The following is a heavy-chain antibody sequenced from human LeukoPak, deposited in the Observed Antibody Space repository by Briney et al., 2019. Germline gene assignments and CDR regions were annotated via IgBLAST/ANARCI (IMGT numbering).Heavy chain of an antibody. D-gene: IGHD6-13*01. CDR2: IYYSGST. J-gene: IGHJ4*02. CDR3: ARHVANFFLPQQLTPYYFDY. V-gene: IGHV4-39*01. Sequence: PSETLSLTCTVSGGSISSSSYYWGWIRQPPGNGLEWIGSIYYSGSTYYNPSLKSRVTISVDTSKNQFSLKLSSVTAADTAVYYCARHVANFFLPQQLTPYYFDYWGQGTLVTVSS. CDR1: GGSISSSSYY.